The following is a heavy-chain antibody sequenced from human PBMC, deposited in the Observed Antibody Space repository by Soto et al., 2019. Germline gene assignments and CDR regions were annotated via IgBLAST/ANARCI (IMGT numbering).Heavy chain of an antibody. CDR3: ARWWRDVWSGSFDY. J-gene: IGHJ4*02. D-gene: IGHD3-3*01. CDR2: IYYSGST. Sequence: QVQLQESGPGLVKPSQTLSLTCTVSGGSISSGDYYWSWIRQPPGKGLEWIGYIYYSGSTYYNPSLKRRVTIAVDPSKTQFSLKLSSVTAADTAVYYCARWWRDVWSGSFDYWGQGTLVTVSS. CDR1: GGSISSGDYY. V-gene: IGHV4-30-4*01.